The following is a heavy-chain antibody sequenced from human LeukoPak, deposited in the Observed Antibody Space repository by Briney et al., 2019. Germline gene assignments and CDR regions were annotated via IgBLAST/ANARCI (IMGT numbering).Heavy chain of an antibody. CDR1: GGSIGTYY. V-gene: IGHV4-59*08. CDR3: AGHHPRNTVDF. J-gene: IGHJ4*02. D-gene: IGHD2-8*02. Sequence: SETLSLTCTVSGGSIGTYYWGWIRQPPGKGLEWIAYVSDIGSINYNPSLKSRVTISLDTSKNQLSLKLSSVTAADTAVYYCAGHHPRNTVDFWGQGTLVTVSS. CDR2: VSDIGSI.